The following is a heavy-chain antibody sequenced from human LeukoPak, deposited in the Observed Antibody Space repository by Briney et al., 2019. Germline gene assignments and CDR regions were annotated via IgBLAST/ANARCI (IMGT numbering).Heavy chain of an antibody. CDR2: IYYSGST. D-gene: IGHD6-19*01. V-gene: IGHV4-59*01. CDR1: GGSISSYY. J-gene: IGHJ4*02. Sequence: SETLSLTCTVSGGSISSYYWSWIRQPPGKGLEWIGYIYYSGSTNYNPSLKSRVTISVDTSKNQFSLKLSSVTAADTAVYYCARDYPPPRSRYSSGWYIDYWGQGTLVTVSS. CDR3: ARDYPPPRSRYSSGWYIDY.